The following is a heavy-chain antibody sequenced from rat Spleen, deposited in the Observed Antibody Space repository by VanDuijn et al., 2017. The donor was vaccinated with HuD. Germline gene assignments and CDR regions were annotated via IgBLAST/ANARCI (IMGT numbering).Heavy chain of an antibody. V-gene: IGHV5-29*01. J-gene: IGHJ4*01. CDR1: GFTFSNYG. CDR3: ARQRDYYYSSSPYVMDA. Sequence: EVQLVESGGGLVQPGRSLKLSCAASGFTFSNYGMVWVRQAPTKGLEWVATISYDGSSTYYRDSVKGRFTISRDNAKSNLYLQMDSLRSEDTATYYCARQRDYYYSSSPYVMDAWGQGASVTVSS. D-gene: IGHD1-2*01. CDR2: ISYDGSST.